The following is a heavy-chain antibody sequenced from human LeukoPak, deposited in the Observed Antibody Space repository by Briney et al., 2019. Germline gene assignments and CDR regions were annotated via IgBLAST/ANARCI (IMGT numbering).Heavy chain of an antibody. CDR1: GGSISSSSYY. J-gene: IGHJ3*02. D-gene: IGHD1-1*01. Sequence: SETLSLTCTVSGGSISSSSYYWGWIRQPPGKGLEWIGSIYYSGSTYYNPSLKSRVTISVDTSKNQFSLKLSSVTAADTAVYYCARHSGRVSGNDVRNAFDIWGQGTMVTVSS. CDR3: ARHSGRVSGNDVRNAFDI. V-gene: IGHV4-39*01. CDR2: IYYSGST.